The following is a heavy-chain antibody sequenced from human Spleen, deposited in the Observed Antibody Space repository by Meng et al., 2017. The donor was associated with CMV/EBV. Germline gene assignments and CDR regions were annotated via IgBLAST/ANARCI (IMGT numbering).Heavy chain of an antibody. Sequence: GESLKISCAASGFTVSSNHMSWVRQAPGSGLVWVSRINSDGTEINYADSVKGRFTISRDNTRNTLYLQMKSLSVDDTAMYYCTNTIMGATGYWGQGTLVTVSS. CDR1: GFTVSSNH. D-gene: IGHD1-26*01. J-gene: IGHJ4*02. V-gene: IGHV3-74*01. CDR2: INSDGTEI. CDR3: TNTIMGATGY.